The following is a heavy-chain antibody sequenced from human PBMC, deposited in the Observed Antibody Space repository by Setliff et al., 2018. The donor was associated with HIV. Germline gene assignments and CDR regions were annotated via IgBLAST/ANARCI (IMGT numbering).Heavy chain of an antibody. CDR1: GGSVGSSSYY. CDR2: IYYTGNT. CDR3: ARDDSIVPVPAIMRGDGFDF. Sequence: PSETLSLTCTVSGGSVGSSSYYWAWIRQPPGKGLEWIGSIYYTGNTKYNPSLESRVTFSIDTSENQFSLRLASVTAADTAIYYCARDDSIVPVPAIMRGDGFDFWGQGRMVTVSS. D-gene: IGHD2-2*01. V-gene: IGHV4-39*07. J-gene: IGHJ3*01.